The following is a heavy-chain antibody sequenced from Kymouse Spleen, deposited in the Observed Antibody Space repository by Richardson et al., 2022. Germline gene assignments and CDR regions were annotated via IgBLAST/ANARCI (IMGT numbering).Heavy chain of an antibody. V-gene: IGHV3-21*03. CDR2: ISSSSSYI. D-gene: IGHD3-10*01. J-gene: IGHJ6*02. CDR1: GFTFSSYS. CDR3: ARDRVRGVITPYYYYGMDV. Sequence: EVQLVESGGGLVKPGGSLRLSCAASGFTFSSYSMNWVRQAPGKGLEWVSSISSSSSYIYYADSVKGRFTISRDNAKNSLYLQMNSLRAEDTAVYYCARDRVRGVITPYYYYGMDVWGQGTTVTVSS.